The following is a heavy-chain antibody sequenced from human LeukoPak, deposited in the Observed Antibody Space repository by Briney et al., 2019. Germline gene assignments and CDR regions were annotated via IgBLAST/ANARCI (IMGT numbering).Heavy chain of an antibody. CDR3: ASLLLGSYYSAFDY. CDR2: IKQDGSEK. D-gene: IGHD1-26*01. J-gene: IGHJ4*02. CDR1: GFTFSSYA. V-gene: IGHV3-7*01. Sequence: GGSLRLSCAASGFTFSSYAMSWVRQAPGKGLEWVANIKQDGSEKYYVDSVKGRFTISRDNAKNSLYLQMNSLRAEDTAVYYCASLLLGSYYSAFDYWGQGTLVTVSS.